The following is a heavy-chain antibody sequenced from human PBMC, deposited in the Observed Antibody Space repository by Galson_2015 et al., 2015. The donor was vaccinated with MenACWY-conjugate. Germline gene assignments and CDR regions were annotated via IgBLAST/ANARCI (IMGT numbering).Heavy chain of an antibody. V-gene: IGHV3-21*04. CDR1: GFTFSSYS. CDR3: ARGPRGGSYSAFDI. J-gene: IGHJ3*02. D-gene: IGHD1-26*01. CDR2: ISSSSSSYI. Sequence: SLRLSCAASGFTFSSYSMNWVRQAPGKGLEWVSSISSSSSSYIYYADSVKGRFTISRDNAKNTLYLQMNSLRAEDTAVYYCARGPRGGSYSAFDIWGQGTMVTVSS.